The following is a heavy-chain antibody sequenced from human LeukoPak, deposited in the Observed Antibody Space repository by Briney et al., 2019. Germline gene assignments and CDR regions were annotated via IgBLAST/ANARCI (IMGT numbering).Heavy chain of an antibody. D-gene: IGHD3-10*01. CDR3: GDGSGSYLH. CDR2: IYYSGST. Sequence: SETLSLTCTVSGGSFNSYYLSWIRQPAGKTLEWIGSIYYSGSTYYNPSLKSRVTISVDTSKNQFSLKLSSVTAADTAVYYCGDGSGSYLHWGQGTLVTVSS. CDR1: GGSFNSYY. J-gene: IGHJ4*02. V-gene: IGHV4-59*05.